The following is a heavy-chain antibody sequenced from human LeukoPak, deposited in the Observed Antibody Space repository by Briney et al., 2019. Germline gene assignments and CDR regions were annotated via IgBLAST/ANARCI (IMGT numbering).Heavy chain of an antibody. Sequence: PSETLSLTCTVSGGSISSYYWSWIRQPPGKGLEWIGYIYYSGSNNYNPSLKSRVTISVDTSKNQFSLKLSSVTAADTAVYYCARDYGSMVRGVTKYNWFDPWGQGTLVTVSS. D-gene: IGHD3-10*01. CDR3: ARDYGSMVRGVTKYNWFDP. V-gene: IGHV4-59*01. J-gene: IGHJ5*02. CDR1: GGSISSYY. CDR2: IYYSGSN.